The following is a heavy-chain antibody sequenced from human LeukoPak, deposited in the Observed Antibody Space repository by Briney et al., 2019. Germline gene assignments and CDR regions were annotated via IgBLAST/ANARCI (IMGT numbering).Heavy chain of an antibody. Sequence: GGSLRLSCTASGFTFGEYGMSWVRQAPGKGLEWIGFIRSKGHGGTTEYAASVKGRFTISRDDSKSIAYLQLNSLKTEDTAVYYCTLTMIVVACSHFDYWGQGTLVTVSS. D-gene: IGHD3-22*01. J-gene: IGHJ4*02. CDR1: GFTFGEYG. CDR3: TLTMIVVACSHFDY. CDR2: IRSKGHGGTT. V-gene: IGHV3-49*04.